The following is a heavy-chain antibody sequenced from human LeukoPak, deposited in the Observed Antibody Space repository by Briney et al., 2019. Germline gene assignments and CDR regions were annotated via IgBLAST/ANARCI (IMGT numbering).Heavy chain of an antibody. Sequence: SETLSLTCTVSGGSISSSSYYWGWIRQPPGKGLEWIGEINHSGSTNYNPSLKSRVTISVDTSKNQFSLKLSSVTAADTAVYYCARGSARFDYWGQGTLVTVSS. J-gene: IGHJ4*02. D-gene: IGHD3-3*01. V-gene: IGHV4-39*07. CDR2: INHSGST. CDR1: GGSISSSSYY. CDR3: ARGSARFDY.